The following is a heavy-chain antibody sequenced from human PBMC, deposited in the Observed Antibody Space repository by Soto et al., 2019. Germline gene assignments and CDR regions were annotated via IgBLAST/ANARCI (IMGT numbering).Heavy chain of an antibody. V-gene: IGHV4-39*01. CDR2: LYSSGKT. CDR3: ARRILALSEHFDY. CDR1: GGSVRSSAYY. Sequence: SETLSLTCTVSGGSVRSSAYYWAWIPQPPGKGLEWIGSLYSSGKTYRNPSLKSRVTMSDDTSKNQLSLRLSSVTAADTAVYYWARRILALSEHFDYWGQGTVVTVSS. D-gene: IGHD2-15*01. J-gene: IGHJ4*02.